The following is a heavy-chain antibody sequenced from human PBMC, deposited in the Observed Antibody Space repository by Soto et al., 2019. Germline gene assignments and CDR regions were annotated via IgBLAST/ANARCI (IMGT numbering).Heavy chain of an antibody. CDR2: IYTSGST. CDR3: AREPMSYGSTFDY. CDR1: GGSISSDY. D-gene: IGHD5-18*01. Sequence: SETLSLTCTVSGGSISSDYWSWIRQPAGKGLEWIGRIYTSGSTNYNHSLKSRVTMSVDASKNQFSLKLSSVTAADTAVYYCAREPMSYGSTFDYWGQGTLVTVSS. V-gene: IGHV4-4*07. J-gene: IGHJ4*02.